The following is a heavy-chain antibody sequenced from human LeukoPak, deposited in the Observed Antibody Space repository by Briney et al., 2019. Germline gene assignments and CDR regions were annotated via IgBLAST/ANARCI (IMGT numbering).Heavy chain of an antibody. J-gene: IGHJ1*01. Sequence: PGGSLRLSCAASGFIVSSNDMSWVRQAPGKGLEWVSVIHNTGSTHYVDSVKGRFSISRDNSENALYLQMNSLRAEDTAVYFCARAQDSCSGSDCYGYFHHWGQGTLVIVSS. CDR1: GFIVSSND. D-gene: IGHD2-21*02. V-gene: IGHV3-53*01. CDR3: ARAQDSCSGSDCYGYFHH. CDR2: IHNTGST.